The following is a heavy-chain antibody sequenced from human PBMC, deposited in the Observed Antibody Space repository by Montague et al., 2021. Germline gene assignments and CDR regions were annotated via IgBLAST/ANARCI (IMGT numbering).Heavy chain of an antibody. V-gene: IGHV3-23*03. CDR2: IHRRGSPT. D-gene: IGHD6-19*01. CDR3: AKDRGDSSGWPIFDY. CDR1: GFTFSRFA. Sequence: SLRLSCAASGFTFSRFAMSWVRQAPGKGLEWVSIIHRRGSPTYYGDSVKGRFTISRDDSKNMLYLHLNSLRAEDTAVYYCAKDRGDSSGWPIFDYWGQGTLVTVSS. J-gene: IGHJ4*02.